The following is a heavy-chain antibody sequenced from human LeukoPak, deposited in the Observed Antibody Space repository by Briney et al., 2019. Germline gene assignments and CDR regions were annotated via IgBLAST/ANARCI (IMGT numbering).Heavy chain of an antibody. J-gene: IGHJ4*02. V-gene: IGHV1-2*02. CDR3: ASRAPRSPGRGNYYDSSGYYADPFDY. Sequence: ASVKVSCKASGYTFTGYYMHWVRQAPGQGLEWMGWINPNSGGTNYAQKFQGRVTMTRDTSISTAYMELSRLRSDDTAVYYCASRAPRSPGRGNYYDSSGYYADPFDYWGQGTLVTVSS. CDR1: GYTFTGYY. CDR2: INPNSGGT. D-gene: IGHD3-22*01.